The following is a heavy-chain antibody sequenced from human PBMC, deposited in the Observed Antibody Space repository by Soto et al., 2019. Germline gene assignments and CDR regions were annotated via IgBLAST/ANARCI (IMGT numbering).Heavy chain of an antibody. CDR2: ISSTSIYI. J-gene: IGHJ4*02. V-gene: IGHV3-21*01. CDR3: AGVSAGIYFEY. Sequence: EVQLVESGGGLVKPGGSLRLSCAASGFTFSGYSMNWVRQAPGKGLEWVSSISSTSIYIYYADSVKGRFTISRDNAKNSLYLQMSSLRAEDTAVYYCAGVSAGIYFEYWGQGTLVTVSS. D-gene: IGHD3-10*01. CDR1: GFTFSGYS.